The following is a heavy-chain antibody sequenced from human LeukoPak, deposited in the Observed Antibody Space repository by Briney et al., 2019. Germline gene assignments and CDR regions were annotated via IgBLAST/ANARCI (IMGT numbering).Heavy chain of an antibody. CDR2: VNSDGSGT. D-gene: IGHD7-27*01. J-gene: IGHJ4*02. V-gene: IGHV3-74*01. CDR1: GFSFISNW. CDR3: ATSLGPLTDY. Sequence: GGPMRLSCAASGFSFISNWMHWVRQAPGKGLVWVSRVNSDGSGTSYADSVKGRFTISRDNAKNTLYLQMNSLRAEDTAVYYCATSLGPLTDYWGQGTLVTVSS.